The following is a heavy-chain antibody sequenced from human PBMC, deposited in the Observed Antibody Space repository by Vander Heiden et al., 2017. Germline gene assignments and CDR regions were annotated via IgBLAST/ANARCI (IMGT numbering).Heavy chain of an antibody. V-gene: IGHV4-4*07. D-gene: IGHD6-13*01. CDR3: ARDRSSRWDKDYFDY. CDR2: VYVSWSA. CDR1: GGSISSYY. Sequence: QVQLQESGPGLVKPSETLSLTCTVSGGSISSYYWSWIRQPAGKGLEWIGRVYVSWSADYNPSVRSRATMSVDASKTQFSLKLTSVTAADTAVYYCARDRSSRWDKDYFDYWGQGTLVTVSS. J-gene: IGHJ4*02.